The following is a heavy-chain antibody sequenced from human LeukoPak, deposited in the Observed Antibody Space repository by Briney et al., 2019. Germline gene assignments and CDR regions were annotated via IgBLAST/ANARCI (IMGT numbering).Heavy chain of an antibody. CDR2: ISSNGGST. CDR3: ARGPRVGYSYGYGY. V-gene: IGHV3-64*01. CDR1: GFTFSSYA. J-gene: IGHJ4*02. Sequence: PGGSLRLSCAASGFTFSSYAMHWVRQAPGKGLEYVSAISSNGGSTYYANSVKGRFTISRDNSKNTLYLQMGSLRAEDMAVYYCARGPRVGYSYGYGYWGQGTLVTVSP. D-gene: IGHD5-18*01.